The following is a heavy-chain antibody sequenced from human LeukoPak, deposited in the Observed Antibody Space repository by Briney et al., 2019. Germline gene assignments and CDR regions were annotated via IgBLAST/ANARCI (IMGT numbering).Heavy chain of an antibody. CDR3: ARDRQTSDYYYYYMDV. Sequence: SETLSLTCTVSGGSISSYYWSWIRQPPGRGLEWRGDIYYSGSTNYNPSLKSRVTISVDTSKNQYSLKLSSVTAADTAVYYCARDRQTSDYYYYYMDVWGKGTTVTVSS. D-gene: IGHD1-1*01. J-gene: IGHJ6*03. CDR2: IYYSGST. V-gene: IGHV4-59*01. CDR1: GGSISSYY.